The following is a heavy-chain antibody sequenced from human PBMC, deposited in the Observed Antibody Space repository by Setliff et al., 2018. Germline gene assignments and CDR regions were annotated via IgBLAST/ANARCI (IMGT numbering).Heavy chain of an antibody. CDR3: ARGSVEYSRGWYYFDY. CDR1: GYTFTGHY. V-gene: IGHV1-2*06. Sequence: ASVKVSCKASGYTFTGHYLHWVRQAPGQGLEWMGRIKPNTGGTTYAQKFQGRVTVTADESTSTAYMELSSLRSEDTAVYYCARGSVEYSRGWYYFDYWAQGTLVT. D-gene: IGHD6-19*01. J-gene: IGHJ4*02. CDR2: IKPNTGGT.